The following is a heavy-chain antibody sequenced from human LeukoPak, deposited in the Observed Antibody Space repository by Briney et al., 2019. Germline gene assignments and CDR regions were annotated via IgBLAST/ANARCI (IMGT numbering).Heavy chain of an antibody. D-gene: IGHD3-22*01. CDR1: GGTFSSYA. Sequence: SVTVSCKASGGTFSSYAISWVRQAPGQGLEWMGGIIPIFGTANYAQKFQGRVTITTDESTSTAYMELSSLRSEDTAVYYCARDNYYDSSSEGRPYYYYYMDVWGKGTTVTVSS. V-gene: IGHV1-69*05. CDR2: IIPIFGTA. CDR3: ARDNYYDSSSEGRPYYYYYMDV. J-gene: IGHJ6*03.